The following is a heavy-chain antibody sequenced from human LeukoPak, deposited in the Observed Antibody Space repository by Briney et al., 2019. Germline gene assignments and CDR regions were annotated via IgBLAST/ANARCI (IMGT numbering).Heavy chain of an antibody. CDR1: GMQFSAAW. V-gene: IGHV3-15*01. CDR3: TWIRKALGGFDT. CDR2: IKGYGGGGAT. Sequence: GGSLRLSCVASGMQFSAAWMSWVRQAPGKGPQWVGRIKGYGGGGATDYGALVKGRFTISRDDSKNTIYLQMNSLETEDTAVYYCTWIRKALGGFDTWGQGTMVTVSS. J-gene: IGHJ3*02. D-gene: IGHD5-18*01.